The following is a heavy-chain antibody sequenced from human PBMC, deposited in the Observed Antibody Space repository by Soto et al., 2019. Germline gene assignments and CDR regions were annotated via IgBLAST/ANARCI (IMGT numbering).Heavy chain of an antibody. D-gene: IGHD5-12*01. CDR2: IYCSGST. V-gene: IGHV4-31*03. J-gene: IGHJ4*02. Sequence: LSLTSTVSGGSISSGGYYWSWIRQHPGKGLEWIGYIYCSGSTYYNPSLKSRVTISVDTSKNQFSLKLSSVTAADTAVYYCARGVVATRSYYFDYWGQGTLVTVSS. CDR3: ARGVVATRSYYFDY. CDR1: GGSISSGGYY.